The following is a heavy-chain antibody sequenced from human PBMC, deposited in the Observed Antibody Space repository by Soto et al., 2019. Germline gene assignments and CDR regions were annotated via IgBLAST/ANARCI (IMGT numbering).Heavy chain of an antibody. J-gene: IGHJ6*02. D-gene: IGHD1-26*01. CDR3: TRVGGSVSDMDV. CDR1: GFTFSIYW. V-gene: IGHV3-74*01. CDR2: IDNAGSSA. Sequence: EVQLVESGGGLVQPGGSLRLSCAASGFTFSIYWMHWVRQAPGKGPVWVSRIDNAGSSARYADSVKGRFTISRDNAKNTVDLQMNSLRAEDTAVYYCTRVGGSVSDMDVWGQGTTVTVSS.